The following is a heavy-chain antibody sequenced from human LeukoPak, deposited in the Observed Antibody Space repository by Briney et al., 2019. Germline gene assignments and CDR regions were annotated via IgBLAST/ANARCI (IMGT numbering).Heavy chain of an antibody. J-gene: IGHJ4*02. V-gene: IGHV4-34*01. CDR1: GGSFSGYY. D-gene: IGHD2-21*02. Sequence: SETLSLTCAVYGGSFSGYYWSWIRQPPGKGLEWIGEINHSGSTNYNPSLKSRVTISVDTSKNQFSLKLSSVTAADTAVYYCARVLVLAYCGGDCYSGFDYWGQGTLVTVSS. CDR3: ARVLVLAYCGGDCYSGFDY. CDR2: INHSGST.